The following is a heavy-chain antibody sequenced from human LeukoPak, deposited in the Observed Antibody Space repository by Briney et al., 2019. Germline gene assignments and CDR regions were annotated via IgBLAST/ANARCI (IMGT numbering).Heavy chain of an antibody. CDR1: GGSFSGYY. CDR2: INHSGST. J-gene: IGHJ4*02. V-gene: IGHV4-34*01. CDR3: ARGDRIKGGPLSPRGVFDY. Sequence: SETLSLTCAVYGGSFSGYYWSWIRQPPGKGLEWIGEINHSGSTNYNPSLKSRVTISVDTSKNQFSLKLSSVTAADTAVYYWARGDRIKGGPLSPRGVFDYWGKEPLVTVS. D-gene: IGHD3-10*01.